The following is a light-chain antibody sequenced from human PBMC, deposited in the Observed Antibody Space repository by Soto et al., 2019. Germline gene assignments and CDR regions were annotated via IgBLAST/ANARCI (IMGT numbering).Light chain of an antibody. V-gene: IGKV1-5*03. CDR2: KAS. CDR1: QSISSW. J-gene: IGKJ1*01. CDR3: QQGHSNPIT. Sequence: QMTQSPYTLSASVGDRVTITCRASQSISSWLAWYQQKPGKAPKLLIYKASTLESGVPSNFSGSGSGTDFTLTISSLQPEDFATYYCQQGHSNPITLGQGTKVDIK.